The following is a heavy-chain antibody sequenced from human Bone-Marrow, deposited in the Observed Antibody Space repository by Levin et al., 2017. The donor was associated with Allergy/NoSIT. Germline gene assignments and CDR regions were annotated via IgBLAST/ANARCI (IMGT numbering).Heavy chain of an antibody. CDR2: INPNSGGT. CDR1: GYTFTGYY. V-gene: IGHV1-2*02. CDR3: ARPPQGLQLAEDNYFDY. Sequence: ASVKVSCKASGYTFTGYYMHWVRQAPGQGLEWMGWINPNSGGTNYAQKFQGRVTMTRDTSISTAYMELSRLRSDDTAVYYCARPPQGLQLAEDNYFDYWGQGTLVTVSS. J-gene: IGHJ4*02. D-gene: IGHD6-25*01.